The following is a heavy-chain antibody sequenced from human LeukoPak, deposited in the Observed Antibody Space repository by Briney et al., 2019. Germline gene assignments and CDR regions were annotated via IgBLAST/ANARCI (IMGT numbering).Heavy chain of an antibody. CDR3: ARDQYDTWSRRGNFDS. CDR1: GFTFGKYW. Sequence: GGSLRLSCVASGFTFGKYWMSWVRQVPGKGLEWVANIKLDGSEKNYVDSVKGRFTISRDNTKNSLYLQMNSLRVEDTAVFYCARDQYDTWSRRGNFDSWGQGTLVIVSS. D-gene: IGHD3-3*01. CDR2: IKLDGSEK. V-gene: IGHV3-7*03. J-gene: IGHJ4*02.